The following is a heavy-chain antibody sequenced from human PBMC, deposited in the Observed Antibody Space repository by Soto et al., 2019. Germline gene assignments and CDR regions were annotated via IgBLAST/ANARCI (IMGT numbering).Heavy chain of an antibody. J-gene: IGHJ4*02. CDR2: INHSGST. D-gene: IGHD3-10*01. CDR1: GGSFSGYY. Sequence: QVQLQQWGAGLLKPSETLSLTCAVYGGSFSGYYWSWIRQPPGKGLEWIGEINHSGSTNYNPSLKSRVTRSVDTSKNQFSLKLSSVTAADTAVYYCARNSRLGPGDYWGQGTLVTVSS. CDR3: ARNSRLGPGDY. V-gene: IGHV4-34*01.